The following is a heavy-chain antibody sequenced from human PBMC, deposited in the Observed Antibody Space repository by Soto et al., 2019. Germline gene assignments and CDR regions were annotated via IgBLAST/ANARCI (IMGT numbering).Heavy chain of an antibody. D-gene: IGHD3-10*01. CDR1: GYTFTSYD. Sequence: ASVKVSCKASGYTFTSYDINWVRQATGQGLEWMGWMNPNSGNTGYAQKFQGRVTMTRNTSIGTAYMELSSLRSEDTAVYYCARGQLLWFGELLKEGYYYYGMDVWGQGTTVTVSS. V-gene: IGHV1-8*01. J-gene: IGHJ6*02. CDR3: ARGQLLWFGELLKEGYYYYGMDV. CDR2: MNPNSGNT.